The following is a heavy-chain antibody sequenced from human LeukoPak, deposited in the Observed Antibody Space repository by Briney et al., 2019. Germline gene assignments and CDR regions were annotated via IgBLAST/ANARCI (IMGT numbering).Heavy chain of an antibody. J-gene: IGHJ4*02. V-gene: IGHV4-34*01. D-gene: IGHD6-6*01. Sequence: SETLSLTCAVYGGSFSGYYWSWIRQPPGKGLEWIGEINHSGSTNYNPSLKSRVTISVDTSKNQFSLKLSSVTAADTAVYYCARVLAARSGLNDYWGRGTLVTVSS. CDR2: INHSGST. CDR3: ARVLAARSGLNDY. CDR1: GGSFSGYY.